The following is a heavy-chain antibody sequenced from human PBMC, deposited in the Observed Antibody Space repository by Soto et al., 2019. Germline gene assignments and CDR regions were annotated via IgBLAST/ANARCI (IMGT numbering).Heavy chain of an antibody. CDR2: IYYSGST. CDR1: GDSTTSDSFY. J-gene: IGHJ4*02. CDR3: VRQGSLAFLLVDY. Sequence: QLQVQESGPGLVKPSETLSLTCTVSGDSTTSDSFYWGWIRQSPGKGLEWIGSIYYSGSTYYNPSLKSRLIISIDTSRNQLSLSLTSVTAADTALYYCVRQGSLAFLLVDYWGQGAPVTVSP. V-gene: IGHV4-39*01. D-gene: IGHD3-22*01.